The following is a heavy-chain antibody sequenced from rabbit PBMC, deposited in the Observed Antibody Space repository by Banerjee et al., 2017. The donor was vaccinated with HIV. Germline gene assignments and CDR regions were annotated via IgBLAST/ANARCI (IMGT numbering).Heavy chain of an antibody. J-gene: IGHJ4*01. D-gene: IGHD6-1*01. V-gene: IGHV1S40*01. CDR2: IYTDSRGST. Sequence: QSLEESGGDLVKPGASLTLTCTASGFSFSSSYWICWVRQAPGKGLEWIGCIYTDSRGSTSHASWAKGRFTISKTSSTTVTLQMTSLTAADTATYFCARNDAAYGYAFTLWGPGPWSPS. CDR3: ARNDAAYGYAFTL. CDR1: GFSFSSSYW.